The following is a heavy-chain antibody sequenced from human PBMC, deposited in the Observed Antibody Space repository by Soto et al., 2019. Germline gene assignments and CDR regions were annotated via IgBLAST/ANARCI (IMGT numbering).Heavy chain of an antibody. CDR1: GYTFTSYG. CDR3: ARVMMATKYRSFDY. CDR2: ISAYSGNT. V-gene: IGHV1-18*01. J-gene: IGHJ4*02. Sequence: GASVKVSCKASGYTFTSYGISWVRQAPGQGLEWMGWISAYSGNTNYAQKLQGRVTMTTGTSTSTAYMELRSLRSDDTAVYYCARVMMATKYRSFDYWGQGTLVTVSS. D-gene: IGHD5-12*01.